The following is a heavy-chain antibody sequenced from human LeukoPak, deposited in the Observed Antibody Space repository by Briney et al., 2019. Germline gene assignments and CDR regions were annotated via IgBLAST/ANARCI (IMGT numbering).Heavy chain of an antibody. V-gene: IGHV1-2*02. CDR1: GYTFTGYY. J-gene: IGHJ6*02. Sequence: ASVKVSCKASGYTFTGYYMHWVRQAPGQGLEWMGWINPNSGGTNYAQKFQGRVTMTRDTSISTAYMELSRLRSDDTAVYYCARDRYDILTGYGYYYGMDVWGQGTMVTVSS. D-gene: IGHD3-9*01. CDR2: INPNSGGT. CDR3: ARDRYDILTGYGYYYGMDV.